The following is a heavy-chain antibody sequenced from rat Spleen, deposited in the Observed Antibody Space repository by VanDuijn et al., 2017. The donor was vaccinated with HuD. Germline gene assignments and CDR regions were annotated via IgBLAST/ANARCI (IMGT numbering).Heavy chain of an antibody. V-gene: IGHV2-41*01. CDR3: ARDQFGYPGTLDY. CDR2: IWNTGGT. J-gene: IGHJ2*01. D-gene: IGHD1-4*01. Sequence: QVQLKESGPGQVQPSQTLSLTCTVAWFSLTSYNGDWVRQPPGKGLEWMGVIWNTGGTRYKSEHKNRLSISKDTSKSQVFLKMNSLQTEDTATDYCARDQFGYPGTLDYWGQGVMVTVSS. CDR1: WFSLTSYN.